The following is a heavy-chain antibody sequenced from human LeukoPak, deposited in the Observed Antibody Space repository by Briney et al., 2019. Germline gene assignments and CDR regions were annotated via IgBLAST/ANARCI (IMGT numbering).Heavy chain of an antibody. CDR1: GFTFSSYG. Sequence: GRSLRLSCAASGFTFSSYGMHWVRQTPGKGLEWVAVIWYDGSNKYYTGSVKGRFTVSRENSKNPMYLQMNSLRAEDTAVYYCARGQSSTDYWGQGTLVTVSS. CDR3: ARGQSSTDY. J-gene: IGHJ4*02. D-gene: IGHD4-11*01. V-gene: IGHV3-33*01. CDR2: IWYDGSNK.